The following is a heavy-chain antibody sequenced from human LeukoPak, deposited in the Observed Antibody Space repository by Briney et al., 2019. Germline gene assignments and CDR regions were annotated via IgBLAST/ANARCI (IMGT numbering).Heavy chain of an antibody. V-gene: IGHV3-23*01. CDR2: ISGSAGST. CDR1: GFTFSSYA. J-gene: IGHJ4*02. Sequence: GGSLRLSCAASGFTFSSYAMSWVRQAPGKGLEWVSAISGSAGSTYYTDSVKGRFTISRDNSKNTLYLQVNSLRAEDTALYYCAKPIGVAAALYYFDYWGQGTLVTVSS. CDR3: AKPIGVAAALYYFDY. D-gene: IGHD6-13*01.